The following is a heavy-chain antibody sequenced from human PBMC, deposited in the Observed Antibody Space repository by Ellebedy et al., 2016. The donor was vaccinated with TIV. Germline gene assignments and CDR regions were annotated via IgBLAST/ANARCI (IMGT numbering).Heavy chain of an antibody. CDR3: ASQIVGATFDY. J-gene: IGHJ4*02. D-gene: IGHD1-26*01. V-gene: IGHV3-74*01. CDR1: GFSFSSYW. Sequence: GESLKISCAASGFSFSSYWMHWVRQAPGRGLVWVSRIKSDGSMTNYADSVKGRFTISRDNAKNTLYLQMNSLRAEDTAVYYCASQIVGATFDYWGQGTLVTVSS. CDR2: IKSDGSMT.